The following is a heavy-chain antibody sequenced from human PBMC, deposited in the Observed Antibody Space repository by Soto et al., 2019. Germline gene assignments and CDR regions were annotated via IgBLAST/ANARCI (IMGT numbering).Heavy chain of an antibody. Sequence: EVQLVESEGGLVQRGGSLRLSCAASGFTFNYYWMHWVRQAPGQGLVWVSHIHSDGSSTTYADSVKGRFTISRDNAKNTLYLQMTSLRDEDTAVYYCARGDKGGFDLWGQGTTVTVSS. CDR3: ARGDKGGFDL. CDR1: GFTFNYYW. V-gene: IGHV3-74*01. CDR2: IHSDGSST. D-gene: IGHD2-21*02. J-gene: IGHJ3*01.